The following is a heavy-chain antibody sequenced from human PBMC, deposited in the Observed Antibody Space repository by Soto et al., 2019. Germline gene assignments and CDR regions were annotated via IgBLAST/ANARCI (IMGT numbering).Heavy chain of an antibody. CDR1: GYSIRSGYY. V-gene: IGHV4-38-2*02. CDR2: VYHNGIM. CDR3: AALWFGELAFNY. J-gene: IGHJ4*01. D-gene: IGHD3-10*01. Sequence: LSLTCSVSGYSIRSGYYWGWVRQAPGKGLEWLGSVYHNGIMFHNPSFQSRVTISVDTSKNQFSLNLRSVTAADTAVYYCAALWFGELAFNYWGHGILVTVSS.